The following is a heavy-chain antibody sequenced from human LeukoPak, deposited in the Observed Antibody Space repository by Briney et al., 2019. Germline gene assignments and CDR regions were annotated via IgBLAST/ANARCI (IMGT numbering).Heavy chain of an antibody. J-gene: IGHJ4*02. Sequence: GRSLSLSCAASAFTFSNYWLTWDRQAQGHGLEWEANIKQDGSEKHYVDSAKGRFTSSRDNAKNTLYLQMNSLRAEDTAVYYCARDRQIAYWGQGTLVTVAS. CDR2: IKQDGSEK. CDR3: ARDRQIAY. CDR1: AFTFSNYW. V-gene: IGHV3-7*01.